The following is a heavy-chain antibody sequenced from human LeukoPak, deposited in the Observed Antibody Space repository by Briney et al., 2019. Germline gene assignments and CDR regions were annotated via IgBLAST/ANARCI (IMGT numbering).Heavy chain of an antibody. J-gene: IGHJ4*02. CDR2: IYASGST. V-gene: IGHV4-61*02. CDR3: AEGSDKSDFDF. D-gene: IGHD3-10*01. Sequence: SETLSLTCTVSGDSLSSGRYSWSWVRQPAGRGLEWIGRIYASGSTSYNPSLESRVTMSVDTSKNQFSLKMRTLTAADTAVYYCAEGSDKSDFDFWGQGTLVTVSS. CDR1: GDSLSSGRYS.